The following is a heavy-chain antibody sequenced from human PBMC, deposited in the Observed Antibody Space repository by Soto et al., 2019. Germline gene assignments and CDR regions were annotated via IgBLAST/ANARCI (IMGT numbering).Heavy chain of an antibody. Sequence: EVQLVESGGGLVQPARSLRLSCAASGFTFDDYDMHWVRQAPGKGLEWVSGISWNSGSIGYADSVKGRFTISRDNAKNSLYLQMNSLRAEDTALYYCAKDIGAIAVAPGFQHWGQGTLVTVSS. CDR3: AKDIGAIAVAPGFQH. D-gene: IGHD6-19*01. V-gene: IGHV3-9*01. CDR1: GFTFDDYD. CDR2: ISWNSGSI. J-gene: IGHJ1*01.